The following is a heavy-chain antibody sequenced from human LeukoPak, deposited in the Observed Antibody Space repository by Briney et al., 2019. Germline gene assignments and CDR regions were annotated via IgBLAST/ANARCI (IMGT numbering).Heavy chain of an antibody. J-gene: IGHJ6*03. V-gene: IGHV4-34*01. D-gene: IGHD1-14*01. CDR2: INHSGST. CDR1: VGSLSGYY. Sequence: PSETLSLTCAVYVGSLSGYYWSWIRQPPGKGLEWIGEINHSGSTNYNPSLKSRVTISVDTSKNQFSLKLSSVTAADTAVYYCARGPRDRVGLGYYYYYMDVWGKGTTVTVSS. CDR3: ARGPRDRVGLGYYYYYMDV.